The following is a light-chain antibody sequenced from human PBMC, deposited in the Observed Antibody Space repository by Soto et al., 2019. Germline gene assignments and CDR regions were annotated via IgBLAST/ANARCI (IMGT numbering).Light chain of an antibody. J-gene: IGLJ2*01. CDR2: DVS. CDR3: CSYAASDMV. CDR1: SSDVGGYNY. V-gene: IGLV2-11*01. Sequence: QSALTQPRSVSGSPGQSVTISCTGTSSDVGGYNYVSWYQQHPGKAPKLMIFDVSKRPSGVPDRFSGSKSGNTASLTISGLQAEYEADYYCCSYAASDMVFGGGTKLTVL.